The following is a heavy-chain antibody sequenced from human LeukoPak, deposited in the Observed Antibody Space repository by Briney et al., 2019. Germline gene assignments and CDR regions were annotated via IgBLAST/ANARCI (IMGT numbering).Heavy chain of an antibody. D-gene: IGHD3-3*01. CDR3: ARGRPGGGMVLFDY. J-gene: IGHJ4*02. CDR1: GGSFSGYY. Sequence: SETLSLTCAVYGGSFSGYYWSWIRQPPGKGLEWIGEINHSGSTNYNPSLKSRVTISVDTSKNQFSLKLGSVTAADTAVYYCARGRPGGGMVLFDYWGQGTLVTVSS. CDR2: INHSGST. V-gene: IGHV4-34*01.